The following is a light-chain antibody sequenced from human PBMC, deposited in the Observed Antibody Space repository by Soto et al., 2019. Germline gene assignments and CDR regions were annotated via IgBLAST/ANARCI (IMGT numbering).Light chain of an antibody. Sequence: QSVLTQPPSVSGAPGQRVTISCTGSSSNIGAGYDVHWYQRLPGTAPKVLIYGNNNRPSGVPDRFSGAKSGTSASLAITGLQAEDEADYSCQSYDSSLSGSYVFGTGIKVTVL. CDR1: SSNIGAGYD. CDR2: GNN. J-gene: IGLJ1*01. V-gene: IGLV1-40*01. CDR3: QSYDSSLSGSYV.